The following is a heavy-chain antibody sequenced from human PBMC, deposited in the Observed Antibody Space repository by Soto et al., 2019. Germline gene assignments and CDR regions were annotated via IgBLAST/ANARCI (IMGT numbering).Heavy chain of an antibody. CDR2: IWYDGSNK. V-gene: IGHV3-33*01. CDR3: AIDGTSIAVAGYFDY. J-gene: IGHJ4*02. Sequence: QVQLVESGGGVVQPGRSLRLSCAASGFTFSSYGMHWVRQAPGKGLEWVAVIWYDGSNKYYADSVKGRFTISRDNSKNTLYRQMNSLRAEDTAVYYCAIDGTSIAVAGYFDYWGQGTLVTVSS. D-gene: IGHD6-19*01. CDR1: GFTFSSYG.